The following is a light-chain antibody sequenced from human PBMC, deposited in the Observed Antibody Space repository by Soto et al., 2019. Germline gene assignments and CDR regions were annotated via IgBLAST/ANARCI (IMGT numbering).Light chain of an antibody. V-gene: IGLV2-14*01. Sequence: QSVLTQPASVSGSPGQSITISCTGTSSDVGGYNFVSWYQQHPGKAPKLMIYDVRNRPSGVSNRFSGSKSVNTASLTISGLQAEDEADYYCSSYTSLSTYVFGTGTRSPS. CDR3: SSYTSLSTYV. CDR2: DVR. CDR1: SSDVGGYNF. J-gene: IGLJ1*01.